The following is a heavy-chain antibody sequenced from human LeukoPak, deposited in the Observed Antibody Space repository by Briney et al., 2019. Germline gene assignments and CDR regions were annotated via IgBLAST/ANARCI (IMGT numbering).Heavy chain of an antibody. J-gene: IGHJ4*02. Sequence: PGGSLRLSCEASGFPFSTYSMNWVRQAPGKGLEWVSSISSSSSYIYYADSVKRRFTISRDNAKNSLYLQMNSLRAEDTAVYYCARDDYDILTGYYPTHFDYWGQGTLVTVSS. CDR1: GFPFSTYS. V-gene: IGHV3-21*01. CDR3: ARDDYDILTGYYPTHFDY. CDR2: ISSSSSYI. D-gene: IGHD3-9*01.